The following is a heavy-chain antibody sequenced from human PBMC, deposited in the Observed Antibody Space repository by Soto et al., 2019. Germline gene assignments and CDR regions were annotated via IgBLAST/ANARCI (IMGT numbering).Heavy chain of an antibody. V-gene: IGHV2-70*01. CDR2: IDWDDDK. D-gene: IGHD6-19*01. J-gene: IGHJ6*02. CDR3: ARTRATGIAVAGKGYYYGMDV. Sequence: SRPTLVNPTQTLTLTRTFTGFSLSTSGMCVSWIRQPPGKALEWLALIDWDDDKYYSTSLKTRLTISKDTSKNQVVLTMTNMDPVDTATYYCARTRATGIAVAGKGYYYGMDVWGQGTTVTVSS. CDR1: GFSLSTSGMC.